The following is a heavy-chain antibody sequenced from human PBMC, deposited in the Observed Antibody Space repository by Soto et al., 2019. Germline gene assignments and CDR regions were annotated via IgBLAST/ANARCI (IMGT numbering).Heavy chain of an antibody. CDR2: IIGSGVST. CDR3: AKTTGYNSGWPIDY. V-gene: IGHV3-23*01. CDR1: GFTFSSYA. J-gene: IGHJ4*02. Sequence: EVQLLESGGGLVQPGGTLRLSCAASGFTFSSYAMSWVRQAPGRGLEWVSGIIGSGVSTYYADSVKGRFTISRDNSKNTLYLEVNSPRADDTAVYYCAKTTGYNSGWPIDYWGQGTLVTVSS. D-gene: IGHD6-19*01.